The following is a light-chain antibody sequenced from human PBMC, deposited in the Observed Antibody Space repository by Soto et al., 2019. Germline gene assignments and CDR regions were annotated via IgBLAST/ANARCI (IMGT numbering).Light chain of an antibody. V-gene: IGKV1-12*01. J-gene: IGKJ4*01. CDR1: QGISSW. CDR2: AES. Sequence: DIQMTQSPPSESASLGDRDTITTRASQGISSWLAWYQRKPGKAPKILIYAESSLQSGPPSMFSGSGSGTDFPLTIRSLPLEDFDTYFCQQTTSFPLSFGGGTKVEIK. CDR3: QQTTSFPLS.